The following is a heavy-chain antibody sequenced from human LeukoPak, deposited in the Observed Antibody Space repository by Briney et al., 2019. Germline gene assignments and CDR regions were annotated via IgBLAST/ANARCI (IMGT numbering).Heavy chain of an antibody. CDR3: ARGPQTASNWFDS. Sequence: SETLSLTCSVSGASISSYYWSWIRQPPGKGLEWIAHIYYSGTTNYNPSLKSRVTISVDTSKNQFSLKLRSVTAADTAVYYCARGPQTASNWFDSWGQGTLVTVSS. CDR2: IYYSGTT. V-gene: IGHV4-59*01. CDR1: GASISSYY. J-gene: IGHJ5*01.